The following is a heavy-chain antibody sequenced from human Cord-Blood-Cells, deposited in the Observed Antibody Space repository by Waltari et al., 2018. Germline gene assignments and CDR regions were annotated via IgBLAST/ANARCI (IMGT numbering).Heavy chain of an antibody. CDR1: GYSISSGYY. Sequence: QVQLQESGPGLVKPSETLSLTCAVSGYSISSGYYWGWIRQPPGTGLEWIGSIYHSGSTYYNPSLKSRVTISVDTSKNQFSLKLSSVTAADTAVYYCARGGDFWSGYSYFDYWGQGTLVTVSS. D-gene: IGHD3-3*01. CDR2: IYHSGST. V-gene: IGHV4-38-2*01. J-gene: IGHJ4*02. CDR3: ARGGDFWSGYSYFDY.